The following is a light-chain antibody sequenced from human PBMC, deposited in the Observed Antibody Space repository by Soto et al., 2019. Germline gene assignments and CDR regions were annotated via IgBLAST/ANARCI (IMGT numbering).Light chain of an antibody. CDR3: QQYKSFYT. CDR1: QNIDNW. V-gene: IGKV1-5*03. Sequence: DIQMTQSPATLSASVGDRVTITCRASQNIDNWLAWYQQKPGKAPKVLIFKASFLESGVPSRFSGSGSGTEFTLTISSLQPDDSATYFCQQYKSFYTFGQGTKLEIK. J-gene: IGKJ2*01. CDR2: KAS.